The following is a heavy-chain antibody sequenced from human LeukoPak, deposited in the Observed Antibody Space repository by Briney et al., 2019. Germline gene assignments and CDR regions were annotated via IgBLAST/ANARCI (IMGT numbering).Heavy chain of an antibody. J-gene: IGHJ4*02. D-gene: IGHD1-1*01. CDR1: GGSISSYY. CDR2: IYYSGST. Sequence: SETLSLTCTVSGGSISSYYWSWIRQPPGKGLEWIGYIYYSGSTNYNPSLKSRVTISVDTSKNQFSLKLSSVTAADTAVYYCAREGERREFDYWGQGTLVTVSS. V-gene: IGHV4-59*01. CDR3: AREGERREFDY.